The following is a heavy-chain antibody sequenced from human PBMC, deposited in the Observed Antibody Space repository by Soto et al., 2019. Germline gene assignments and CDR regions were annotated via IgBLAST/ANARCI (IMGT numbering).Heavy chain of an antibody. CDR3: ARSATMVRGVISTYFDY. J-gene: IGHJ4*02. Sequence: RWILKNQGKGLEWIGEINHSGSTNYNPSLKSRVTISVDTSKNQFSLKLSSVTAADTAVYYCARSATMVRGVISTYFDYWGQGTLVTVSS. CDR2: INHSGST. V-gene: IGHV4-34*01. D-gene: IGHD3-10*01.